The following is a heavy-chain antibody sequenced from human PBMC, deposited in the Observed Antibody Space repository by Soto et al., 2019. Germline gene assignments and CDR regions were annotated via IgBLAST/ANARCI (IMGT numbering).Heavy chain of an antibody. D-gene: IGHD2-15*01. J-gene: IGHJ5*02. CDR3: ARDRRCSGGSCYSEWFDP. CDR2: ISAYNGNT. CDR1: GYTFTSYG. Sequence: QVLLVQSGAEVKKPGASVKVSCKASGYTFTSYGISWVRQAPGQGLEWMGWISAYNGNTNYAQKLQGRVTMTTDTSTSTAYMELRSLRSDDTAVYYCARDRRCSGGSCYSEWFDPWGQGTLVTVSS. V-gene: IGHV1-18*01.